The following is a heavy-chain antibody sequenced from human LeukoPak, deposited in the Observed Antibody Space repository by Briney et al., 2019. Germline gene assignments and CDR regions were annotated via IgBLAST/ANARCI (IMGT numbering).Heavy chain of an antibody. CDR3: ARVGQQLSYYYYGMDV. CDR2: ISYDGSNK. D-gene: IGHD6-13*01. V-gene: IGHV3-30*03. CDR1: GFTFSSYG. J-gene: IGHJ6*02. Sequence: GRSLRLSCAASGFTFSSYGMHWVRQAPGKGLEWVAVISYDGSNKYYADSVKGRFTISRDNSKNTLYLQMNSLRAEDTAVYYCARVGQQLSYYYYGMDVWGQGTTVTVSS.